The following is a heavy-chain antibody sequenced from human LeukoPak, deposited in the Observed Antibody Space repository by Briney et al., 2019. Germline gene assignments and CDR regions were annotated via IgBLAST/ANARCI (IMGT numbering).Heavy chain of an antibody. CDR1: RITFSNSW. D-gene: IGHD3-10*01. CDR3: AGGGGSGSYYKRELDY. J-gene: IGHJ4*02. V-gene: IGHV3-7*01. Sequence: GGSLRLSCAASRITFSNSWMCWVRQAPGKGLEWVANIKEDGSEKYYVNSVKGRFTISRDNAKNSLYLQMNSLRAEDTAVYYCAGGGGSGSYYKRELDYWGQGTLVTVSS. CDR2: IKEDGSEK.